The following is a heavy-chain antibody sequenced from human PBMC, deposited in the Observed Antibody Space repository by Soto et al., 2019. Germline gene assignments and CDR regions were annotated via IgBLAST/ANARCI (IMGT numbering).Heavy chain of an antibody. Sequence: ASVKVSCKASGYTFTGYYMHWARQAPGQGLEWMGWINPDSGGTNYAQKFQGWVTMTRDTSISTAYMELSRLKSDDTAVYYCATYTGALDYWGQGTLVTVSS. CDR1: GYTFTGYY. J-gene: IGHJ4*02. V-gene: IGHV1-2*04. D-gene: IGHD1-26*01. CDR2: INPDSGGT. CDR3: ATYTGALDY.